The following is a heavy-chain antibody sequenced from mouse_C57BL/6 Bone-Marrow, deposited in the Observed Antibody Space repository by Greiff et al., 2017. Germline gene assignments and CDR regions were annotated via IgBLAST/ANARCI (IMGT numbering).Heavy chain of an antibody. V-gene: IGHV1-80*01. CDR3: ARRGDGYRYFDV. D-gene: IGHD2-3*01. J-gene: IGHJ1*03. CDR1: GYAFSSYW. CDR2: IYPGDGDT. Sequence: RVESGASVKISCKASGYAFSSYWMNWVKQRPGKGLEWIGQIYPGDGDTNYNGKFKGKATLTADKSSSTAYMQLSSLTSEDSAVYFCARRGDGYRYFDVWGTGTTVTVSS.